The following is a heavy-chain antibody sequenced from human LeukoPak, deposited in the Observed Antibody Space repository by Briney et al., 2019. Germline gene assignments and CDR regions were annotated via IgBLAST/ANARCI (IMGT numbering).Heavy chain of an antibody. CDR2: IYHSGTT. V-gene: IGHV4-30-2*01. Sequence: SETLSLTCAVSGGSISSGGYSWSWIRQPPGKGLECIGYIYHSGTTNYNPSLKSRVTISVDTSKNQFSLKLSSVTAADTAVYYCASVSGRYHFDYWGQGTLVTVSS. D-gene: IGHD1-26*01. CDR3: ASVSGRYHFDY. CDR1: GGSISSGGYS. J-gene: IGHJ4*02.